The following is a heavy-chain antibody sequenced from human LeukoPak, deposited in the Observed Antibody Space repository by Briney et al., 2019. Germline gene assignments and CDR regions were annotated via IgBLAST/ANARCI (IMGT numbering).Heavy chain of an antibody. D-gene: IGHD6-13*01. V-gene: IGHV4-4*07. Sequence: SETLSLTCTVSGGSISSYYWSWIRQPAGKGLEWIGRIYTSGSTNYNPSLKSRVTMSVDTSKNQFSLKLSSVTAPDTAVYYCARDKSAAGTVWFDPWGQGTLVTVSS. CDR2: IYTSGST. J-gene: IGHJ5*02. CDR3: ARDKSAAGTVWFDP. CDR1: GGSISSYY.